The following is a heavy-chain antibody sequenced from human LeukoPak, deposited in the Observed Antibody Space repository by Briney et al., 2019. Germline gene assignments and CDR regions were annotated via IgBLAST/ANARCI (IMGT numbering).Heavy chain of an antibody. J-gene: IGHJ4*02. D-gene: IGHD2-2*01. CDR3: ARPRGCGSARCNNFDY. CDR2: MDEYGSDI. Sequence: GGSLRLSCVVSGFDFSGFSMSWVRQAPGKGLEWVAIMDEYGSDIFYVESVEGRFIISRANARNSLYLQMNNLRAEDTAVYYCARPRGCGSARCNNFDYWGQGTLVTVPS. CDR1: GFDFSGFS. V-gene: IGHV3-7*01.